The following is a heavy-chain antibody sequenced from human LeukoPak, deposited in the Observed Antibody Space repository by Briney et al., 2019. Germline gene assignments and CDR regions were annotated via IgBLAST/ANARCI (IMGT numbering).Heavy chain of an antibody. CDR2: IVVGSGNT. Sequence: ASVTVSCTASGFTFTNSALQWVRQARGQRLQWIGWIVVGSGNTNYAQKFQERVTITKDMSTSTAYMELSSLRSEDTAVYYCAAVGWEYSSSPLPMDVWGQGTTVTVSS. CDR3: AAVGWEYSSSPLPMDV. CDR1: GFTFTNSA. J-gene: IGHJ6*02. V-gene: IGHV1-58*01. D-gene: IGHD6-6*01.